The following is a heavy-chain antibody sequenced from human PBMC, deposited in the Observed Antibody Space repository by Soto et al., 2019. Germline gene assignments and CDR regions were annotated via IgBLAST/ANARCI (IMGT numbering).Heavy chain of an antibody. V-gene: IGHV4-31*03. CDR3: ASMYSSSSWKDYYYYMDV. Sequence: SETLSLTCTVSGGSISSGGYYWSWIRQHPGKGLEWIGYIYYSGSTYYNPSLKSRVTISVDTSKNQFSLKLSSVTAADTAVYYCASMYSSSSWKDYYYYMDVWGKGTTVTVSS. CDR2: IYYSGST. J-gene: IGHJ6*03. CDR1: GGSISSGGYY. D-gene: IGHD6-6*01.